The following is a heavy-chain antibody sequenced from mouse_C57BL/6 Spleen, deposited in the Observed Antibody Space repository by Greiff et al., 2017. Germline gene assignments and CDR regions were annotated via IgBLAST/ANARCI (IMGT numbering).Heavy chain of an antibody. CDR2: IHPNSGST. J-gene: IGHJ3*01. CDR3: ERWNLDHAY. Sequence: QVQLQQPGAELVKPGASVKLSCKASGYTFTSYWMPWVKQRPGQGLEWIGIIHPNSGSTNYNEKFKSKATLTVDKSSSTAYIQLSSLTSEDSTVYYCERWNLDHAYRGKGTLVTVSA. V-gene: IGHV1-64*01. CDR1: GYTFTSYW.